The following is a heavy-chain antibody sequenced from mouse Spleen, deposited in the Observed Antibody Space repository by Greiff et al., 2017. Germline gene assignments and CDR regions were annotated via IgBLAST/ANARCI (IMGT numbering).Heavy chain of an antibody. CDR2: ISSGSSTI. D-gene: IGHD3-3*01. CDR3: ATLGQGYAMDY. J-gene: IGHJ4*01. CDR1: GFTFSDYG. Sequence: EVQGVESGGGLVKPGGSLKLSCAASGFTFSDYGMHWVRQAPEKGLEWVAYISSGSSTIYYADTVKGRFTISRDNAKNTLFLQMTSLRSEDTAMYYCATLGQGYAMDYWGQGTSVTVSS. V-gene: IGHV5-17*01.